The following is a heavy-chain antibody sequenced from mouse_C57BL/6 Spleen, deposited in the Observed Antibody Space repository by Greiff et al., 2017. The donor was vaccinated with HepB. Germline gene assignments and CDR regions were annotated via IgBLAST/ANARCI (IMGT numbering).Heavy chain of an antibody. V-gene: IGHV10-1*01. J-gene: IGHJ4*01. D-gene: IGHD2-3*01. CDR1: GFSFNTYA. Sequence: EVMLVESGGGLVQPKGSLKLSCAASGFSFNTYAMNWVRQAPGKGLEWVASIRSKSNNYATYYADSVKDRFTISRDDSESMLYLQMNNLKTEETAMYYCVRRWMDDWGQGTSVTVSS. CDR2: IRSKSNNYAT. CDR3: VRRWMDD.